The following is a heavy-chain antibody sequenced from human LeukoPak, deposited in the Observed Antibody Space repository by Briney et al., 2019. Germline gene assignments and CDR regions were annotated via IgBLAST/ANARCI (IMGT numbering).Heavy chain of an antibody. CDR1: GITFWKSA. V-gene: IGHV3-23*01. CDR2: VSGFGDST. J-gene: IGHJ4*02. D-gene: IGHD6-13*01. CDR3: AGGSSWYYFDY. Sequence: PGGSLRLSCAASGITFWKSAMNWVRQAPGRGLEWVSGVSGFGDSTEYTDSVKGRFTISRDNSKNTLYLQMNSLRVGDTAVYYCAGGSSWYYFDYWGQGTLVAVSS.